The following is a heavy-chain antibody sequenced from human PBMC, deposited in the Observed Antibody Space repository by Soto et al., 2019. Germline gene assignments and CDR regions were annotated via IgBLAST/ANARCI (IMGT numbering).Heavy chain of an antibody. CDR3: ATVRYDILTGYHPFDY. V-gene: IGHV1-24*01. D-gene: IGHD3-9*01. CDR1: GGACSKHA. CDR2: FDPEDGET. Sequence: ASVKVSCKASGGACSKHAINWVRQAPGKGLEWMGGFDPEDGETIYAQKFQGRVTMTEDTSTDTAYMELSSLRSEDTAVYYCATVRYDILTGYHPFDYWGQGTLVTVSS. J-gene: IGHJ4*02.